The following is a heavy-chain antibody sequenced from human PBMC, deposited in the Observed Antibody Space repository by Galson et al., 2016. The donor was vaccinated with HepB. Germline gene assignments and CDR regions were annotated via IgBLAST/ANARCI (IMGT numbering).Heavy chain of an antibody. CDR3: ARAAGDYGNDGFPNFDY. CDR1: GFTFNNYD. Sequence: SLRLSCAASGFTFNNYDMHWFRQAPGKGLEWVSYITRSGGTTLYADSVKGRFTISRDNAKNSLYLQMNSLRDEDTAVYFCARAAGDYGNDGFPNFDYWGQGTLVTVSS. CDR2: ITRSGGTT. V-gene: IGHV3-48*02. D-gene: IGHD4-17*01. J-gene: IGHJ4*02.